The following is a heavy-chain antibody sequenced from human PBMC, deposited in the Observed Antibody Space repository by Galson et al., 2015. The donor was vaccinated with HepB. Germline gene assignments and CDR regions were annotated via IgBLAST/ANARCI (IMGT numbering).Heavy chain of an antibody. Sequence: SVKVSCKASGGAFDKYNFNWVRQAPGQGLEWMGKIIPVLDITKCAQKFQGRVTITADTSTSTAYMELSSLRSDDTALYYCARSHYYDSSPFDSWGQGTLVTVSS. CDR1: GGAFDKYN. V-gene: IGHV1-69*02. D-gene: IGHD3-22*01. CDR3: ARSHYYDSSPFDS. J-gene: IGHJ4*02. CDR2: IIPVLDIT.